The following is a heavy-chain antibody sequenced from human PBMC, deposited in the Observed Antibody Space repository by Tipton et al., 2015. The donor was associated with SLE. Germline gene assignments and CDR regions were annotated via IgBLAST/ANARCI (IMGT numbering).Heavy chain of an antibody. CDR2: INSDGSST. Sequence: SLRLSCAASGFTFSSYWMHWVRQAPGKGLVWVSRINSDGSSTSYADSVKGRFTISRDNAKNTLYLQMNSLRAEDTAVYYCARARYCGGDCYPDAFDIWGQGTMVTVSS. J-gene: IGHJ3*02. D-gene: IGHD2-21*01. V-gene: IGHV3-74*01. CDR3: ARARYCGGDCYPDAFDI. CDR1: GFTFSSYW.